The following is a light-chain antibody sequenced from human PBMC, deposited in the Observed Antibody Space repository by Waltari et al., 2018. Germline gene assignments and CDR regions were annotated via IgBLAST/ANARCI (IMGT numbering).Light chain of an antibody. CDR1: SSNIGSNY. J-gene: IGLJ2*01. Sequence: QSVLTQPPSASGTPGQRVTISCSGSSSNIGSNYVYWYQQLPGTAPKPLIYRNNQWPSGVPDRFSGSKSGTSASLAISGLRSEDEADYYCAAWDDSLSVVFGGGTKLTIL. CDR3: AAWDDSLSVV. V-gene: IGLV1-47*01. CDR2: RNN.